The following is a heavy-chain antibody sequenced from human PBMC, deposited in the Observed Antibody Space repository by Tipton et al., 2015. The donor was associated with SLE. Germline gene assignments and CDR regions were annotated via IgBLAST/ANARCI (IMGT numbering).Heavy chain of an antibody. D-gene: IGHD3-22*01. CDR3: ARYYYDSSGYYYPPYYYYYYMDV. CDR1: GGSISSYY. V-gene: IGHV4-59*01. CDR2: IYYSGST. Sequence: TLSLTCTVSGGSISSYYWSWIRQPPGKGLEWIGYIYYSGSTSYNPSLKSRVTMSVDTSKNQFSLKLSSVTAADTAVYYCARYYYDSSGYYYPPYYYYYYMDVWGKGTTVTVSS. J-gene: IGHJ6*03.